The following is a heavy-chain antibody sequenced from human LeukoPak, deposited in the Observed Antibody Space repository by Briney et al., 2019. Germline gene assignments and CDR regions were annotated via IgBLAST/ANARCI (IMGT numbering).Heavy chain of an antibody. D-gene: IGHD1-26*01. CDR2: IIPIFGTA. CDR1: GGTFSSYA. Sequence: ASVKVSCKASGGTFSSYAISWVRQAPGQGLEWMGRIIPIFGTANYAQKFQGRVTITTDEYTSTAYMELSSLRSEDTAVYYCARVDSGSYLNWFDPWGQGTLVTVSS. CDR3: ARVDSGSYLNWFDP. J-gene: IGHJ5*02. V-gene: IGHV1-69*05.